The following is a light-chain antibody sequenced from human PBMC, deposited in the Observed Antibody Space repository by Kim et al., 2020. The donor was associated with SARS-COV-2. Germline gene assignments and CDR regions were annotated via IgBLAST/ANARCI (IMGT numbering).Light chain of an antibody. CDR3: HQRRK. Sequence: ATLSFAPGETATLSCRASQSVSSYLACYEQYPGQAPTLFIYDESNGATRIQARCGGSGSGTEFTLNVSSREAEDSSSYYCHQRRKFGQGCKVDI. CDR1: QSVSSY. CDR2: DES. J-gene: IGKJ1*01. V-gene: IGKV3-11*01.